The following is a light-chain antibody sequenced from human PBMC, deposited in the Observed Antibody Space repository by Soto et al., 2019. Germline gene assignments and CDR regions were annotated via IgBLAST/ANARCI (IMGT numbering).Light chain of an antibody. Sequence: DIEMTQSPSTLSASVGDSATLTCRASQTISAWLAWYQQKPGKAPKLLIYKASDLETWVPSRFSGSGSGTEFTLTISGLQPDDFATYYCQQYSSYPLTFGPGTKVDIK. J-gene: IGKJ3*01. CDR1: QTISAW. V-gene: IGKV1-5*03. CDR3: QQYSSYPLT. CDR2: KAS.